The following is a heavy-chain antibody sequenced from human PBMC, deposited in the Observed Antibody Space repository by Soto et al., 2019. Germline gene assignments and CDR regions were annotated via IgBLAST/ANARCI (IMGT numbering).Heavy chain of an antibody. CDR1: GFTFSSYA. J-gene: IGHJ4*02. CDR2: ISYDGSNK. Sequence: QVQLVESGGGVVQPGRSLRLSCAASGFTFSSYAMHWVRQAPGKGLEWVAVISYDGSNKYYADSVKGRFTISRDNSKNTLYLQMNSLRAEDTAVYYCARDLYEANSSSWSDYWGQGTLVTVSS. CDR3: ARDLYEANSSSWSDY. D-gene: IGHD6-13*01. V-gene: IGHV3-30-3*01.